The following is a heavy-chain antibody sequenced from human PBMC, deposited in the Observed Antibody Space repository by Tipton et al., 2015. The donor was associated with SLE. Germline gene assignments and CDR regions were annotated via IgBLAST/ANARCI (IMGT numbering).Heavy chain of an antibody. CDR3: ARGESDYYGSGSPWSWFDP. J-gene: IGHJ5*02. CDR2: INHSGST. D-gene: IGHD3-10*01. Sequence: LRLSCTSSGFTFGDYAMNWIRQPPGKGLEWIGEINHSGSTNYNPSLKSRVTISVDTSKNQFSLKLSSVTAADTAVYYCARGESDYYGSGSPWSWFDPWGQGTLVTVSS. V-gene: IGHV4-34*01. CDR1: GFTFGDYA.